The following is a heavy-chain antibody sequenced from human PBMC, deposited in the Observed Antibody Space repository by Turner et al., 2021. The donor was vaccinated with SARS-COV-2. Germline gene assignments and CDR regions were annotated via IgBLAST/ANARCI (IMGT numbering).Heavy chain of an antibody. CDR3: AKCYDSSGYYSARGGLVCDY. J-gene: IGHJ4*02. CDR2: ISGSGGRK. V-gene: IGHV3-23*01. CDR1: GFTLSSYA. D-gene: IGHD3-22*01. Sequence: EVQLLESGVGLVQPGGSLRRSCAAPGFTLSSYAMSWVRQAPGKGLEWVSGISGSGGRKYYADAVKGRFIIFRDNYKNTLYLQMTSMRAEDTAVYYCAKCYDSSGYYSARGGLVCDYWGQGTLVTVSS.